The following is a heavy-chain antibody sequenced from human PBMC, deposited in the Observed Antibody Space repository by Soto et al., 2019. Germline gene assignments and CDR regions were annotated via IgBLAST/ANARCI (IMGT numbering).Heavy chain of an antibody. J-gene: IGHJ5*02. V-gene: IGHV1-58*01. Sequence: SVKVSCKASGFTFTSSAVQWVRQARGQRLEWIGWIVVGSGNTNYAQKFQERVTITGDMSTSTAYMELSSLRSEDTAVYYCAAGYSSGWYSPSNWFDPWGQGTLVTVSS. CDR3: AAGYSSGWYSPSNWFDP. CDR1: GFTFTSSA. CDR2: IVVGSGNT. D-gene: IGHD6-19*01.